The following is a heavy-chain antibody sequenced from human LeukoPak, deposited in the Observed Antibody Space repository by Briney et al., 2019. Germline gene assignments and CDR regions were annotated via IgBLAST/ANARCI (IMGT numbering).Heavy chain of an antibody. Sequence: GESLKISCKASGYSFTSYWIGWVRQMPGKGLEWMGIIYPYDSDTRYSPSFQGQVTISADKSISTAYLQWSNLKASDTAMYYCARHIGYSAWNPDYWGQGTLVTVPS. V-gene: IGHV5-51*01. CDR2: IYPYDSDT. D-gene: IGHD5-12*01. CDR3: ARHIGYSAWNPDY. J-gene: IGHJ4*02. CDR1: GYSFTSYW.